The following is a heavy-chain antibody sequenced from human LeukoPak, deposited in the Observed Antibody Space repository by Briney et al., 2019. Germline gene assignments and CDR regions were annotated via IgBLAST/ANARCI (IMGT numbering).Heavy chain of an antibody. J-gene: IGHJ5*02. CDR2: IYYSGST. V-gene: IGHV4-59*01. CDR3: ARRLLWFGEAGWFDP. CDR1: GGSISIYY. D-gene: IGHD3-10*01. Sequence: SETLSLTCTVSGGSISIYYWSWIRQPPGKGLEWIGYIYYSGSTNYNPSLKSRVTISVDTSKNQFSLKLSSVTAADTAVYYCARRLLWFGEAGWFDPWGQGTLVTISS.